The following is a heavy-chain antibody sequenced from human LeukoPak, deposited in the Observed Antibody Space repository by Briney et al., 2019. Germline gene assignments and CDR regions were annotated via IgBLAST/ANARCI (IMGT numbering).Heavy chain of an antibody. D-gene: IGHD3-9*01. J-gene: IGHJ4*02. V-gene: IGHV1-8*02. CDR3: ARGHYDILTGYSFDY. Sequence: ASVKVSCKASGYTFTGYYMHWVRQAPGQGLEWMGWMNPNSGNTGYAQKFQGRVTMTRNTSISTAYMELSSLRSEDTAVYYCARGHYDILTGYSFDYWGQGTLVTVSS. CDR2: MNPNSGNT. CDR1: GYTFTGYY.